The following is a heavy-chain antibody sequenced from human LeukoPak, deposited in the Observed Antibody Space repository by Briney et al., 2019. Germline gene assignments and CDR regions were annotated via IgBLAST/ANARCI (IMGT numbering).Heavy chain of an antibody. V-gene: IGHV4-34*01. D-gene: IGHD6-13*01. CDR3: ARGGPGIAAAVRPYDY. CDR2: INHSGST. CDR1: GGSFSGYY. J-gene: IGHJ4*02. Sequence: SETLSLTCAVYGGSFSGYYWSRIRQPPGKGLEWIGEINHSGSTNYNPSLKSRVTISVDTSKNQFSLKLSSVTAADTAVYYCARGGPGIAAAVRPYDYWGQGTLVTVSS.